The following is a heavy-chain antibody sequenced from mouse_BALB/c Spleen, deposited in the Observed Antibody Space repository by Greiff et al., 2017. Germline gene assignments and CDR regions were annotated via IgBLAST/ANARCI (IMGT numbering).Heavy chain of an antibody. CDR2: IDPANGNT. Sequence: EVQLQESGAELVKPGASVKLSCTASGFNIKDTYMHWVKQRPEQGLEWIGRIDPANGNTKYDPKFQGKATITADTSSNTAYLQLSSLTSEDTAVYYCARGSLPYYAMDYWGQGTSVTVSS. V-gene: IGHV14-3*02. D-gene: IGHD6-2*01. J-gene: IGHJ4*01. CDR1: GFNIKDTY. CDR3: ARGSLPYYAMDY.